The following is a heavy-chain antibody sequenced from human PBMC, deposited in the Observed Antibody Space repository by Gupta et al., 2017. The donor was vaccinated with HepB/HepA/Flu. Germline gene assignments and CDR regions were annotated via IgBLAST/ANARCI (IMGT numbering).Heavy chain of an antibody. D-gene: IGHD7-27*01. Sequence: QLQLQESGPGLVKPSETLSLTCTVSGGSISSSSYYWGWIRQPPGKGLEWIGSIYYSGSTYYNPSLKSRVTISVDTSKNQFSLKLSSVTAADTAVYYCARWSWGIGSYYYYYMDVWGKGTTVTVSS. CDR1: GGSISSSSYY. CDR3: ARWSWGIGSYYYYYMDV. CDR2: IYYSGST. J-gene: IGHJ6*03. V-gene: IGHV4-39*01.